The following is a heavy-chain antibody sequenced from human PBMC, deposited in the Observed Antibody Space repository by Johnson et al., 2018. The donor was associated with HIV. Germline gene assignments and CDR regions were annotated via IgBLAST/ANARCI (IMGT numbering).Heavy chain of an antibody. CDR3: ARVTLVLDI. Sequence: VQLVESGGGLVKPGGSLRLSCAASGFTFSDYYMSWIRQAPGKGLEWVSVIYSGGSTYYADSVKGRFTISRDNSKNTLYLQMNSLRAEDTAVYYCARVTLVLDIWGQGTMVTVSS. D-gene: IGHD4-23*01. CDR1: GFTFSDYY. V-gene: IGHV3-66*02. CDR2: IYSGGST. J-gene: IGHJ3*02.